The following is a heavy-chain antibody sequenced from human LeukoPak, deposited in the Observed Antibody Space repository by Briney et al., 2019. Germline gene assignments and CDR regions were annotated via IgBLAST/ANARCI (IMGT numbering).Heavy chain of an antibody. CDR1: GYTFTNYA. D-gene: IGHD2-2*01. CDR2: INAGNGNT. CDR3: ARGLVDCSSTSCYGGNWFDP. V-gene: IGHV1-3*01. J-gene: IGHJ5*02. Sequence: EASVKVSCKASGYTFTNYAMHWVRQAPGQRLEWMGWINAGNGNTKYSQEFQGRVTITRDTSASTAYMELSSLRSEDTAVYYCARGLVDCSSTSCYGGNWFDPWGQGTLVTVSS.